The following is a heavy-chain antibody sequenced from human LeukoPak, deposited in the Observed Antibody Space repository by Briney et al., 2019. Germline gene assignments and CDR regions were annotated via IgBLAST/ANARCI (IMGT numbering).Heavy chain of an antibody. CDR2: INSNGGST. V-gene: IGHV3-64*01. Sequence: PGGSLRLSCAASGFTFSSYSMRWVRQAPGKGLEYVSAINSNGGSTYYANSVKRIFTIAIDKSKNTLYLQMGSLRAEDMAVYYCARCSGEGYYYYMDVWGKGTTVTISS. D-gene: IGHD3-10*02. J-gene: IGHJ6*03. CDR3: ARCSGEGYYYYMDV. CDR1: GFTFSSYS.